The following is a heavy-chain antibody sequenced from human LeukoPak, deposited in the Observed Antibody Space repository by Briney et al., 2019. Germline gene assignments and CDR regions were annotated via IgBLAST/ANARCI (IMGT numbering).Heavy chain of an antibody. V-gene: IGHV1-69*13. Sequence: SVKVSCKASGGTFSSYAISWVRQAPGQGLEWMGGIIPIFGTANYAQKFQGRATITADESTSTAYMELSSLRSEDTAVYYCGRYCSSTSCPEGAFDIWGQGTMVTVSS. D-gene: IGHD2-2*01. CDR2: IIPIFGTA. J-gene: IGHJ3*02. CDR3: GRYCSSTSCPEGAFDI. CDR1: GGTFSSYA.